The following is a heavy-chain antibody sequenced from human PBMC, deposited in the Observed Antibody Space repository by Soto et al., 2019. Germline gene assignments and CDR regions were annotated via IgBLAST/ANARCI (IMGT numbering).Heavy chain of an antibody. D-gene: IGHD2-21*01. CDR2: INQSGST. Sequence: QVQLQQWGAGLLKPSETLSLTCAVYGGSFSGYYWTWIRQPPGTGLEWIGEINQSGSTTFNPSLKSRVTISVDTSKNQFSLKLTSVTAANTAVYYCARDKIPGLLDYWGQGTLLTVSS. V-gene: IGHV4-34*01. CDR3: ARDKIPGLLDY. J-gene: IGHJ4*02. CDR1: GGSFSGYY.